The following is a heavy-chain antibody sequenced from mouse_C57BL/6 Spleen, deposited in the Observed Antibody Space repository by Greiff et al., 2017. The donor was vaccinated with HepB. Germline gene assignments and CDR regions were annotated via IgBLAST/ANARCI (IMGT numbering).Heavy chain of an antibody. D-gene: IGHD2-3*01. CDR2: IYPGDGDT. CDR3: ARSGDGYLDY. J-gene: IGHJ2*01. V-gene: IGHV1-80*01. Sequence: VHLVESGAELVKPGASVKISCKASGYAFSSYWMNWVKQRPGKGLEWIGQIYPGDGDTNYNGKFKGKDTLTADKSSSTAYMQLSSLTSEDSAVFFCARSGDGYLDYWGQGTTLTVSS. CDR1: GYAFSSYW.